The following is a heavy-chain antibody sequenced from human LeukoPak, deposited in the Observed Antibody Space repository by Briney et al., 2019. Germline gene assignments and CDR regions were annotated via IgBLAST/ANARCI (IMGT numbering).Heavy chain of an antibody. CDR1: GGSISRTSYY. CDR2: IYTSGST. D-gene: IGHD2-2*01. V-gene: IGHV4-61*02. Sequence: SETLSLTCTVSGGSISRTSYYWTWIRQPAGKGLEWIGRIYTSGSTNYNPSLKSRVTISLDASKNQFSLKLRSVTAADTAVYYCARGLGSCYGFGCWFDPWGQGTLVTVSS. CDR3: ARGLGSCYGFGCWFDP. J-gene: IGHJ5*02.